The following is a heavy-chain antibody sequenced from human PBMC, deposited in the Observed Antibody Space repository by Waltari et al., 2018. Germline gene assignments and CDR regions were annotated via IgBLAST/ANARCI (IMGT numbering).Heavy chain of an antibody. CDR2: IIPIFGTA. CDR1: GGTFSSYA. CDR3: AGGGQGGFAGWFDP. D-gene: IGHD3-10*01. V-gene: IGHV1-69*12. J-gene: IGHJ5*02. Sequence: QVQLVQSGAEVKKPGSSVKVSCKASGGTFSSYAISWVRQAPGQGLEWMGGIIPIFGTANNAQNFQGRVTVTADDSTCTAYMELSSLGSEDTAVYYCAGGGQGGFAGWFDPWGQGTLVTVSS.